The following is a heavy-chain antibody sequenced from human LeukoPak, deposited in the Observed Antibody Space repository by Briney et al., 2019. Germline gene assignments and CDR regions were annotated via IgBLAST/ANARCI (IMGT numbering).Heavy chain of an antibody. J-gene: IGHJ4*02. V-gene: IGHV3-53*01. D-gene: IGHD4-17*01. Sequence: GGSLRLSCAASGFTVSSNYMSWVRQAPGKGLEWVSVMYRGGSTYYADSVKGRFTISRDTSENTLFLQMNSLRAEDTAVYYCARGGAMTTVTTYWGQGTLVTVSS. CDR1: GFTVSSNY. CDR3: ARGGAMTTVTTY. CDR2: MYRGGST.